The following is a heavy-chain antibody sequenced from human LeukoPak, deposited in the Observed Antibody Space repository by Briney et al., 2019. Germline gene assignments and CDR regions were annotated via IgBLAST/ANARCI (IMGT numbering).Heavy chain of an antibody. CDR1: GASIRSGSYY. Sequence: SSETLSLTCTVSGASIRSGSYYWTWIRQPAGKGLEWIGRIETSGSTTYNPSLKSRVSISVNTSNNQFSLKLTSVTAADTALYYCARGEYYYYYMDVWGKGTTVTISS. CDR3: ARGEYYYYYMDV. CDR2: IETSGST. V-gene: IGHV4-61*02. J-gene: IGHJ6*03.